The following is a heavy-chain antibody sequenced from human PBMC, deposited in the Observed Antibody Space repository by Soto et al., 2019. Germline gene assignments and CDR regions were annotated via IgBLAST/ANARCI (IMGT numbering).Heavy chain of an antibody. CDR1: GYTFPDYF. J-gene: IGHJ5*02. CDR3: ARVTLKAGNWFDP. CDR2: INPNSRCT. Sequence: ASVKVSCKASGYTFPDYFIHWVRQAPGQGFEWMGWINPNSRCTNYAPKFQGRATMTRDTSNSTAYMELRGLRSDDTAVYYCARVTLKAGNWFDPWGQGTLVTVSS. V-gene: IGHV1-2*02.